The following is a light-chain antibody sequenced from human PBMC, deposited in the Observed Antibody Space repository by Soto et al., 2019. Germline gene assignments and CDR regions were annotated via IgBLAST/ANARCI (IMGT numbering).Light chain of an antibody. CDR1: QSVANRY. CDR2: SAS. J-gene: IGKJ1*01. Sequence: EIVLTQSPGTLSLSPGERATLSCRASQSVANRYLAWYQQRPGQAPRFLIYSASSRATGIPDRFSGSGYGKDFTLTISRLEPEDFAIYYCQQYYNSPCAFVRGPKV. V-gene: IGKV3-20*01. CDR3: QQYYNSPCA.